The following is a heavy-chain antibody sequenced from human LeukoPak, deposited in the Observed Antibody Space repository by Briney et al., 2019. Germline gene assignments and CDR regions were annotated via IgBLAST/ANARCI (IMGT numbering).Heavy chain of an antibody. J-gene: IGHJ4*02. Sequence: TASETLSLTCTVSGGSISSYCWSWIRQPPGKGLEWIGYIFYSGSTNYNPSLKSRVTISVDTSKNQFSLKLSSVTAADTAVYYCVRSDDFWSGYYGYWGQGTLVTVSS. CDR1: GGSISSYC. CDR3: VRSDDFWSGYYGY. CDR2: IFYSGST. V-gene: IGHV4-59*01. D-gene: IGHD3-3*01.